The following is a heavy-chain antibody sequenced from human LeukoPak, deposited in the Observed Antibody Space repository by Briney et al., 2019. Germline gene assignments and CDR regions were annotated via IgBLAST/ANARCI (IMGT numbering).Heavy chain of an antibody. CDR2: IWYDGSDK. D-gene: IGHD3-22*01. J-gene: IGHJ6*02. CDR1: GFTFSSFG. Sequence: GRSLRLSCAASGFTFSSFGMHWVRQAPGKGLEWVAIIWYDGSDKYYADSVKGRFTISRDNSKNTLYLQMNSLRAEDTAVYYCARGPSYYYDSSGYLPLVPYYGMDVWGQGTTVTVSS. CDR3: ARGPSYYYDSSGYLPLVPYYGMDV. V-gene: IGHV3-33*01.